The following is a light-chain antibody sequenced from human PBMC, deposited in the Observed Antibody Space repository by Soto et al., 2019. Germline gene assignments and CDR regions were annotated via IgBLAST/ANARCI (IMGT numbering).Light chain of an antibody. V-gene: IGLV1-51*01. Sequence: QAVVTQPPSVSAAPGQKVTISCSGSRSNIGSNYVAWYQQFPGTVPKLLIYNNNGRPSGTPDRFSGSASGTSATLTITGLQTGDEADYFCVTWDTSLRTGVIGGGTKLTVL. CDR3: VTWDTSLRTGV. J-gene: IGLJ3*02. CDR2: NNN. CDR1: RSNIGSNY.